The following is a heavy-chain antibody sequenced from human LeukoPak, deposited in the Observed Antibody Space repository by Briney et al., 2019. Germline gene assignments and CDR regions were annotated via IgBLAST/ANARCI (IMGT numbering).Heavy chain of an antibody. CDR2: ISWNSGNI. D-gene: IGHD2-2*01. V-gene: IGHV3-9*01. Sequence: GRSLRLSCAGSGFSFGDFAMHWVRQAPGKGLEWVSGISWNSGNIDHADSVKGRFSISRDNAKSSLYLQMNSLRAEDTALYYCAKDMCSSTGCHELDFWGQGTLVTVSS. CDR3: AKDMCSSTGCHELDF. J-gene: IGHJ4*02. CDR1: GFSFGDFA.